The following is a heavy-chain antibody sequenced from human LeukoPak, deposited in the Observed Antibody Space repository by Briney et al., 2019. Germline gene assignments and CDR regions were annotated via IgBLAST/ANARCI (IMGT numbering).Heavy chain of an antibody. CDR2: ISGRGGST. V-gene: IGHV3-23*01. Sequence: GGSLRLSCAASGFTLSSYAMSWVRQAPGKGLEWVSAISGRGGSTYHADSVKGRFTISRDNSKNTLYLQMNSLSAGDTAVYYCANPGRYSSGWVFPPSFDYWGQGTLVTVSS. CDR1: GFTLSSYA. CDR3: ANPGRYSSGWVFPPSFDY. J-gene: IGHJ4*02. D-gene: IGHD6-19*01.